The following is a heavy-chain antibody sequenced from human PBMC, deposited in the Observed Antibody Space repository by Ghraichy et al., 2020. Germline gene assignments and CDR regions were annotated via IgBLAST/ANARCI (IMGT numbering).Heavy chain of an antibody. J-gene: IGHJ5*02. Sequence: SETLSLTCTVSGGSISSSSYYWGWIRQPPGKGLEWIGSIYYSGSTYYNPSLKSRVTISVDTSKNQFSLKLSSVTAADTAVYYCARPGGNSGSYLNWFDPWGQGTLVTVSS. CDR1: GGSISSSSYY. CDR3: ARPGGNSGSYLNWFDP. V-gene: IGHV4-39*01. CDR2: IYYSGST. D-gene: IGHD1-26*01.